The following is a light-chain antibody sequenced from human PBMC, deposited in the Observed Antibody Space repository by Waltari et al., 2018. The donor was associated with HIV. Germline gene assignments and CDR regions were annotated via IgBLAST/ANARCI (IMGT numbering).Light chain of an antibody. Sequence: HSALTQPRSVSGSPGQSVTISCTGTSSDVGGYNYVSCYQQHPGKAPTLMMYDVNKRPSGCPGRFSGSKSAHTASLLISGLQTEDEADYYCCSYAGTYTWVFGGGTKLTVL. CDR2: DVN. CDR3: CSYAGTYTWV. CDR1: SSDVGGYNY. J-gene: IGLJ3*02. V-gene: IGLV2-11*01.